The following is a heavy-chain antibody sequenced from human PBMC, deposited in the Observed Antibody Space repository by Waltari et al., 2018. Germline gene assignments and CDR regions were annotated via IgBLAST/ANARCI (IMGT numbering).Heavy chain of an antibody. V-gene: IGHV3-15*01. CDR1: GFTFSNTW. Sequence: EVQLVESGGGLVNPGGSLRLSCAASGFTFSNTWLDWVRQAPGKGLEWIGRIKTQSDGGGATYYAAPVTGRFTVSRDDSKNMLYLQMSSLKTEDTAMYYCTTDQGDSYTFYSFDYWGQGTLVTVSS. J-gene: IGHJ4*02. CDR3: TTDQGDSYTFYSFDY. D-gene: IGHD3-16*02. CDR2: IKTQSDGGGAT.